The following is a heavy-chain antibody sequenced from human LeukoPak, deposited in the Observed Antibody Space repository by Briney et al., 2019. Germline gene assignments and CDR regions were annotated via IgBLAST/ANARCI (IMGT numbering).Heavy chain of an antibody. V-gene: IGHV4-59*08. CDR1: GGSISSYY. CDR2: IYYSGST. D-gene: IGHD2-15*01. J-gene: IGHJ4*02. Sequence: PSETLSLTCTVSGGSISSYYWSWIRQPPGKGLEWIGYIYYSGSTNYNPSLKSRVTISVDTSKNQFSLKLSSVTAADTAVYYCARVAGDIVVLDYWGQGTLVTVSS. CDR3: ARVAGDIVVLDY.